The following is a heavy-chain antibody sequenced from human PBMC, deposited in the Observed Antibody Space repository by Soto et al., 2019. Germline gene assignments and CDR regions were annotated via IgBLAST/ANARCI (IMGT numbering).Heavy chain of an antibody. D-gene: IGHD1-7*01. V-gene: IGHV1-46*01. Sequence: ASVKVSCKASGGTFSSYAISWVRQAPGQGLEWMGIIIPSGGRTSYAQKFQGRVTITRDKSTSTVYMELSSLRSEDTAVYYCALTGTTLYRFDPWGQGTLVTVSS. CDR1: GGTFSSYA. J-gene: IGHJ5*02. CDR3: ALTGTTLYRFDP. CDR2: IIPSGGRT.